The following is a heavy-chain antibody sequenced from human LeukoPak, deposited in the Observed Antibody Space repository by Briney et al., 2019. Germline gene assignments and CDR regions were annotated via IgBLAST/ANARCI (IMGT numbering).Heavy chain of an antibody. D-gene: IGHD4-17*01. Sequence: GGSLRLSCAASGFTFDDYAIYWVRQGPGKGLEWVSGITWNSGIKGYADSVKGRFTISRDNAKNSLYLQMNSLRAEDTAIYYCARVRVTTLYYYYYMDVWGKGTTVTVSS. CDR3: ARVRVTTLYYYYYMDV. CDR1: GFTFDDYA. J-gene: IGHJ6*03. V-gene: IGHV3-9*01. CDR2: ITWNSGIK.